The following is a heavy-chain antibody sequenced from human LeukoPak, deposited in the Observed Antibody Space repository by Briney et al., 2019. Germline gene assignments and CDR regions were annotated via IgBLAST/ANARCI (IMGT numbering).Heavy chain of an antibody. J-gene: IGHJ3*02. CDR2: ISWNSGSI. CDR3: AKPTEASYYDFWSGSDAFDI. D-gene: IGHD3-3*01. V-gene: IGHV3-23*01. Sequence: GGSLRLSCAASGFTFSSYAMSWVRQAPGKGLEWVSGISWNSGSIGYADSVKGRFTISRDNSKNTLYLQMNSLRAEDTAVYYCAKPTEASYYDFWSGSDAFDIWGQGTMVTVSS. CDR1: GFTFSSYA.